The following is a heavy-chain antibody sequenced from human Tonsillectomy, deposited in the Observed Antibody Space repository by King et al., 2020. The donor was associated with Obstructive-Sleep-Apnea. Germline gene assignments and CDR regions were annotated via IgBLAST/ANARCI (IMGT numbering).Heavy chain of an antibody. CDR3: ARPVGYCSSISCSDAFDI. Sequence: VQLVESGAEVKKPGESLKISCKGSGYSFINYWIGWVRQIPGKSLEWMGAIFPGGSDTRYRTSLQGQATNSADKSINIAYLQWRSLKASDTAIYYCARPVGYCSSISCSDAFDIWGQGTTVTVSS. CDR2: IFPGGSDT. D-gene: IGHD2-2*01. CDR1: GYSFINYW. V-gene: IGHV5-51*01. J-gene: IGHJ3*02.